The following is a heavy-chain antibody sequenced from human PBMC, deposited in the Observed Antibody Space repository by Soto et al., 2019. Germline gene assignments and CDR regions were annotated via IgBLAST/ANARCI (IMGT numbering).Heavy chain of an antibody. D-gene: IGHD4-4*01. Sequence: AAVKVSCKASGYTFTNSAFSWVRQAPGHGLEWMGWISSYTGNTNFAQKFQGRLSMTTDPSTHTAYMELRSLRSDDTAVYYCARDEYSNGLYWFGPWGQGTPVTVSS. CDR1: GYTFTNSA. CDR2: ISSYTGNT. V-gene: IGHV1-18*01. J-gene: IGHJ5*02. CDR3: ARDEYSNGLYWFGP.